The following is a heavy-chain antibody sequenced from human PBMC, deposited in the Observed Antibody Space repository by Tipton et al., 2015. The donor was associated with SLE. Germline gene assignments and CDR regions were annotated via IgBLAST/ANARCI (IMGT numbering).Heavy chain of an antibody. CDR3: ARGGLLGYYYFDY. CDR1: GGSISSQY. D-gene: IGHD1-26*01. V-gene: IGHV4-4*09. Sequence: TLSLTCTVSGGSISSQYWSWIRQPPGKGLEWIAYVHASRGTNYNPSLKSRVTISLDTSMNHFSLRLSSVTAADTAVYYCARGGLLGYYYFDYWGQGTLVTVSS. CDR2: VHASRGT. J-gene: IGHJ4*02.